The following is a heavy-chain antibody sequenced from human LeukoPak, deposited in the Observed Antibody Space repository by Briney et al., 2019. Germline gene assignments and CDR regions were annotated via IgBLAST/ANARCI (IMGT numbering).Heavy chain of an antibody. CDR3: ARDLNLPGAFDL. Sequence: GGSLRLSCAASGFTFSSYGMKWGRQAPGRGVEGLSFVLYDVTNKYSSHSLMGRFSISRDNSKNTLYLLMDSLRVEDTAVYYCARDLNLPGAFDLWGQGTMVTVSS. CDR2: VLYDVTNK. CDR1: GFTFSSYG. J-gene: IGHJ3*01. V-gene: IGHV3-33*01.